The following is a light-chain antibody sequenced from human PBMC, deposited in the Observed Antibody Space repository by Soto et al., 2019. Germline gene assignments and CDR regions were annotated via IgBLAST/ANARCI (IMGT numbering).Light chain of an antibody. V-gene: IGLV2-11*01. Sequence: QSVLTQPRSVSGSPGQSVTISCTGTSSDVGDYNYVSWYQQHPGKAPKFIIYEVSKRPSGVPDRFSGSKSGNTASLTISGLQAEDDADYYCCSYAGTYTVVFGGGTKLTVL. J-gene: IGLJ2*01. CDR3: CSYAGTYTVV. CDR2: EVS. CDR1: SSDVGDYNY.